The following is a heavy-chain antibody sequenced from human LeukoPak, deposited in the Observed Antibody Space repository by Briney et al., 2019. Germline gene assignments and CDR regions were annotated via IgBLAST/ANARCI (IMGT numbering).Heavy chain of an antibody. V-gene: IGHV4-38-2*01. D-gene: IGHD6-19*01. CDR1: GYSISSGYY. CDR3: ARHIAVAALGFDP. J-gene: IGHJ5*02. Sequence: SETLSLTCAVSGYSISSGYYWGWIRQPPGKGLEWIGSIYHSGSTNYNPSLKSRVTISVDTSKNQFSLKLSSVTAADTAVYYCARHIAVAALGFDPWGQGTLVTVSS. CDR2: IYHSGST.